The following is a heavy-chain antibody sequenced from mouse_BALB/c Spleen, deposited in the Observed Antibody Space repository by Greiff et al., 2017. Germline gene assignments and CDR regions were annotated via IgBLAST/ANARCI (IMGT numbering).Heavy chain of an antibody. J-gene: IGHJ1*01. CDR1: GFAFSSYD. D-gene: IGHD1-1*01. Sequence: EVQGVESGGGLVKPGGSLKLSCAASGFAFSSYDMSWVRQTPEKRLEWVAYISSGGGSTYYPDTVKGRFTISRDNAKNTLYLQMSSLKSEDTAMYYCARTTVVRYWYFDVWGAGTTVTVSS. CDR2: ISSGGGST. CDR3: ARTTVVRYWYFDV. V-gene: IGHV5-12-1*01.